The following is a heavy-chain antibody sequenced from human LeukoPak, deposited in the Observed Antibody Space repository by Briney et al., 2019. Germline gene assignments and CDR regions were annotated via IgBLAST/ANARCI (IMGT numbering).Heavy chain of an antibody. CDR2: IYYSGSA. D-gene: IGHD3-10*01. Sequence: SETLSLTCTVSGGSISSYYWSWIRQPPGKGLEWIGYIYYSGSANYNPSLKSRVTISVDTSKNQFSLKLSSVTAADTAVHYCARLLSMVRGVTNYYFDYWGQGTLVTVSS. CDR1: GGSISSYY. V-gene: IGHV4-59*01. J-gene: IGHJ4*02. CDR3: ARLLSMVRGVTNYYFDY.